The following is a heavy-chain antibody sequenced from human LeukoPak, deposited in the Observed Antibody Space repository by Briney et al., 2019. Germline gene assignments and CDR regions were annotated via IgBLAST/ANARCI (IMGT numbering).Heavy chain of an antibody. CDR3: AKDGGLGDYGSGSYRNY. D-gene: IGHD3-10*01. J-gene: IGHJ4*02. CDR2: VSGSGGST. V-gene: IGHV3-23*01. CDR1: AFTFSSYG. Sequence: GGTLRLSCAASAFTFSSYGMSWVRQAPGKGLGWVSAVSGSGGSTYYADSVKGRFTISRDNSKNTLYLQMNSLRAEDTAVYYCAKDGGLGDYGSGSYRNYWGQGTLVTVSS.